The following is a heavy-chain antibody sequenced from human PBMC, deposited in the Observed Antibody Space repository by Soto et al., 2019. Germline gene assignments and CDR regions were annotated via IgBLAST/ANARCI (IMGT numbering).Heavy chain of an antibody. CDR2: IKQDGSEK. Sequence: GGSLRLSCAASGFTFSSYWMSWVRQAPGKGLEWVANIKQDGSEKYYVDSVKGRFTISRDNAKNSLYLQMNSLRAEDTAVYYCARDPYYDFWSGYYYYGMDVWGQGTTVTVS. V-gene: IGHV3-7*05. CDR1: GFTFSSYW. CDR3: ARDPYYDFWSGYYYYGMDV. J-gene: IGHJ6*02. D-gene: IGHD3-3*01.